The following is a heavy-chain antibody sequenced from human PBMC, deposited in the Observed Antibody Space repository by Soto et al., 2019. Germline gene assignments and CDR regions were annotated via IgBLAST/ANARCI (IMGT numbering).Heavy chain of an antibody. Sequence: SETLSLTCTVSGGSISSSSYYWGWIRQPPGKGLEWIGSIYYSGSTYYNPSLKSRVTISVDTSKNQFSLKLSSVTAADTAVYYCARHDKIGLLWFGELLNWFDPWGQGTLVTVSS. CDR2: IYYSGST. CDR3: ARHDKIGLLWFGELLNWFDP. J-gene: IGHJ5*02. CDR1: GGSISSSSYY. D-gene: IGHD3-10*01. V-gene: IGHV4-39*01.